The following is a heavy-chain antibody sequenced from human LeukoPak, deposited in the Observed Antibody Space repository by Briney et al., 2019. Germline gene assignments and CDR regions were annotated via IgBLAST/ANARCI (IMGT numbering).Heavy chain of an antibody. J-gene: IGHJ5*02. Sequence: SETLSLTCTVSGYSISSGYYWGWIRQPPGKGLEWIGNIYHSGSDFYNPSLKSRVTISVDTSKNQFSLKLRSVTAADTAVYYCARQSPWNPWGQEPWSPSPQ. CDR3: ARQSPWNP. CDR1: GYSISSGYY. D-gene: IGHD3-3*01. CDR2: IYHSGSD. V-gene: IGHV4-38-2*02.